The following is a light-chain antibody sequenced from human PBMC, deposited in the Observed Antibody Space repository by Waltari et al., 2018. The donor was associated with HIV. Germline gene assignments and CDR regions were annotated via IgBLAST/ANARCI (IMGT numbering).Light chain of an antibody. CDR3: HQYLNSPST. J-gene: IGKJ2*01. CDR1: QSLLYTSNNKNY. V-gene: IGKV4-1*01. CDR2: WAS. Sequence: DIVVTQSPDSLALSLGERAAISCSFSQSLLYTSNNKNYLAWYQQKPGQPPKLLIYWASTRESGVPDRFSGSGSETNFTLTINGLQAEDVAVYYCHQYLNSPSTFGQGTRLEIK.